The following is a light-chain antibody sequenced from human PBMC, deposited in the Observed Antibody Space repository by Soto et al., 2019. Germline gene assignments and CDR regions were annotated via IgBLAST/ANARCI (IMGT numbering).Light chain of an antibody. V-gene: IGKV3-20*01. CDR2: GAS. J-gene: IGKJ2*01. Sequence: EIVLTQSPGTLSLSPGERATLSCRASQSVSSSYLAWYQQKPGQAPRLLIYGASSRATGIPDSVSGSGSGTAFTLTISRLEPEDLAVYYCQHYGSSPYTFARGPKLEIK. CDR1: QSVSSSY. CDR3: QHYGSSPYT.